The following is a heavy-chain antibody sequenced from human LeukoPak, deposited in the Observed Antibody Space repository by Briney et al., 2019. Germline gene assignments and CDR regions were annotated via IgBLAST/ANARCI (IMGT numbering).Heavy chain of an antibody. J-gene: IGHJ4*02. D-gene: IGHD4-17*01. Sequence: SETLSLTCAVYGGSFSGYYWNWIRQPPGKGLEWIGEINHSGSTYYNPSLKSRVTISVDRSKNQFSLKLSSVTAADTAVYYCARTYGDYTFDYWGQGTLVTVSS. V-gene: IGHV4-34*01. CDR1: GGSFSGYY. CDR2: INHSGST. CDR3: ARTYGDYTFDY.